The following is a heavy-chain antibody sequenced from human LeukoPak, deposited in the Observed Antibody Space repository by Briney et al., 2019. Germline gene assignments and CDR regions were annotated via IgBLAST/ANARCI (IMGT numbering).Heavy chain of an antibody. CDR2: MHNSGST. D-gene: IGHD2-15*01. Sequence: PSETLSLTCTVSGGSISSGGYYWSWIRQPPGKGLEWIGNMHNSGSTHYNPSLKSRATISLDTSNNQFSLRLNSVTAADTAVYYCARRITYGRTFDYWGQGTLVTVSS. J-gene: IGHJ4*02. V-gene: IGHV4-61*08. CDR1: GGSISSGGYY. CDR3: ARRITYGRTFDY.